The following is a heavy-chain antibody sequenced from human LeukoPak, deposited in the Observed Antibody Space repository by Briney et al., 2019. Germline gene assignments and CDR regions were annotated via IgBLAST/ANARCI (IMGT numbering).Heavy chain of an antibody. CDR2: IRYDGSNK. CDR3: AREVLVGPPGYFDY. D-gene: IGHD3-10*01. J-gene: IGHJ4*02. CDR1: GFTFSSYG. Sequence: GGSLRLSCAASGFTFSSYGMHWVRQAPGKGLEWVAFIRYDGSNKYYADSVKGRFTISRDNSKNTLYLQMNSLRAEDTAVYYCAREVLVGPPGYFDYWGQGTLVTVSS. V-gene: IGHV3-30*02.